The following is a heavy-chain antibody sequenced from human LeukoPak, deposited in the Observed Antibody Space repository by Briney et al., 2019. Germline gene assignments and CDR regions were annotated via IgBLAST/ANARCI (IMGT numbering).Heavy chain of an antibody. V-gene: IGHV1-2*02. CDR3: AKGFDAADYYWGQGGFDF. D-gene: IGHD3-16*01. Sequence: ASVKVSCKTSALHWLRQAPGQGLEWMGWNNPNSGDTNYAQKFQGKISMTADTSTSTAYMELRRLRSDDTAVYYCAKGFDAADYYWGQGGFDFWGQGTKVIVSS. J-gene: IGHJ3*01. CDR1: A. CDR2: NNPNSGDT.